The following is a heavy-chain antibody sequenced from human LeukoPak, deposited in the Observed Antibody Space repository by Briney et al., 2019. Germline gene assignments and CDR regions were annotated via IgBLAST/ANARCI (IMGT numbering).Heavy chain of an antibody. Sequence: GGSLRLSCAASGFTFSTYSMNWIRQAPGKGLEWVSYISSSGSTIYYADSVKGRFTISRDNAKNSLYLQMNSLRAEDTAVYYCARAFSARYYYYGMDVWGQGTTVTVSS. CDR2: ISSSGSTI. V-gene: IGHV3-48*04. J-gene: IGHJ6*02. CDR1: GFTFSTYS. CDR3: ARAFSARYYYYGMDV.